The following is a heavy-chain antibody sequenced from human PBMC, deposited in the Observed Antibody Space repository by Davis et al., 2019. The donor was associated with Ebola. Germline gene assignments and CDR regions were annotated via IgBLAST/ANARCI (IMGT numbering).Heavy chain of an antibody. CDR3: ARMITFGGVIVFDY. CDR2: IYYSGST. J-gene: IGHJ4*02. D-gene: IGHD3-16*02. V-gene: IGHV4-59*08. Sequence: PSETLSLTCTVSGGSISSYYWSWIRQPPRKGLEWIGYIYYSGSTNYNPSLKSRVTISVDTSKNQFSLKLSSVTAADTAVYYCARMITFGGVIVFDYWGQGTLVTVSS. CDR1: GGSISSYY.